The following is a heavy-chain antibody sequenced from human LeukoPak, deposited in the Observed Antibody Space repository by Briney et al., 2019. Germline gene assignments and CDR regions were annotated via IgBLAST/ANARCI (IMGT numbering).Heavy chain of an antibody. V-gene: IGHV5-51*01. CDR3: ARGYYDFWSGHNWFDP. CDR1: GYSFTSYW. CDR2: IYPGDPDT. D-gene: IGHD3-3*01. Sequence: GESLKISCKGSGYSFTSYWIGWVRQMPGKGLEWMGIIYPGDPDTRYSPSFQGQVTISADKSVSTAYLQWSSLKASDTAMYYCARGYYDFWSGHNWFDPWGQGSLVTVSS. J-gene: IGHJ5*02.